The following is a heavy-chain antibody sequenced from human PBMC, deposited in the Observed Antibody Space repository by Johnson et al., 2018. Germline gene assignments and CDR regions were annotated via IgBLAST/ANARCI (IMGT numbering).Heavy chain of an antibody. D-gene: IGHD2-2*01. V-gene: IGHV3-30*18. CDR1: GFTFSTYG. CDR2: ISYDVKND. CDR3: AKAAQTLDCNSPTCSNYYYIDV. Sequence: QVQLVQSGGGVVQPGRSLRLSCAASGFTFSTYGMHWVRQAPGKGMEWVAIISYDVKNDFYADSLKGRFSISRDNSKNTLYLQMNSLRPEDTAVYYCAKAAQTLDCNSPTCSNYYYIDVWGNGTTVTVSS. J-gene: IGHJ6*03.